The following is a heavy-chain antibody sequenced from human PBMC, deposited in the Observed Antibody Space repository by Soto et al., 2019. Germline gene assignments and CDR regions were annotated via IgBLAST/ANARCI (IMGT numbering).Heavy chain of an antibody. D-gene: IGHD2-21*02. CDR1: GFTFSNFG. J-gene: IGHJ3*02. CDR3: ARGYGGDSAGLDI. CDR2: ISYDGSNE. Sequence: QVRLVESGGGVVQPGMSLRLSCAASGFTFSNFGIHWVRQAPGKGLEWVALISYDGSNEYYADPVKARFTISRDNSKNTLFLQGNSLRAEDRAMYYGARGYGGDSAGLDIWGQGTMVTVSS. V-gene: IGHV3-30-3*01.